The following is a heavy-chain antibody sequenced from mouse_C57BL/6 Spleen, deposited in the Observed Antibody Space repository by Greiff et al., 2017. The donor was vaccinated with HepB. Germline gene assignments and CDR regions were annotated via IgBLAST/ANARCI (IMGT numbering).Heavy chain of an antibody. Sequence: VQLQQSGAELVRPGASVTLSCKASGYTFTDYEMHWVKQTPVHGLEWIGAIDPETGGTAYNQKFKGKAILTADKSSSTAYMELRSLTSEDSAVYYCTTYDGYYVFDYWGQGTTLTVSS. J-gene: IGHJ2*01. CDR3: TTYDGYYVFDY. V-gene: IGHV1-15*01. D-gene: IGHD2-3*01. CDR1: GYTFTDYE. CDR2: IDPETGGT.